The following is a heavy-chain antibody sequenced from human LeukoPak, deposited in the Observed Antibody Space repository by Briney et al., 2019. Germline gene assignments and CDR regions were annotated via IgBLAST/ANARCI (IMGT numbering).Heavy chain of an antibody. CDR3: TRVGSAIDY. CDR1: GFTFGPYA. CDR2: ISSNLYGGTT. D-gene: IGHD3-10*01. Sequence: GGSLRLSCAASGFTFGPYAMGWARQAPGKGLEWVGFISSNLYGGTTEYAASVKGRFTISRDDSKSIVYLQMNGLKTEDTAVYYCTRVGSAIDYWGQGTLVSVSS. J-gene: IGHJ4*02. V-gene: IGHV3-49*04.